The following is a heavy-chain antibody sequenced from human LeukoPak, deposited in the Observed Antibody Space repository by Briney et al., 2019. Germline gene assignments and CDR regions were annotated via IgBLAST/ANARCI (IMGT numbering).Heavy chain of an antibody. CDR1: GFTFNSYA. CDR2: ISDGGSET. CDR3: ARYCSSTNCWKDAFDI. V-gene: IGHV3-23*01. D-gene: IGHD2-2*01. J-gene: IGHJ3*02. Sequence: GSLRLSCAASGFTFNSYAMSWVRQAPGKGLEWVSVISDGGSETFYADSVKGRFTISRDHSKNTLYLQMNSLRAEDTAVYYCARYCSSTNCWKDAFDIWGQGTMVTVSS.